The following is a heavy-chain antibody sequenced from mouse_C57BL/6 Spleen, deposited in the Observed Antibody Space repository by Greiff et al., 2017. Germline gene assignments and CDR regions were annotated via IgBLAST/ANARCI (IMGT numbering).Heavy chain of an antibody. CDR1: GYTFTDYE. CDR3: TRGGTIVTYYYAMDY. J-gene: IGHJ4*01. CDR2: IDPETGGT. Sequence: QVQLQQSGAELVRPGASVTLSCKASGYTFTDYEMHWVKQTPVHGLEWIGAIDPETGGTAYNQKFKGKAILTADKSSSTAYMELRSLKSEDSAVYYCTRGGTIVTYYYAMDYWGQGTSVTVSS. D-gene: IGHD2-5*01. V-gene: IGHV1-15*01.